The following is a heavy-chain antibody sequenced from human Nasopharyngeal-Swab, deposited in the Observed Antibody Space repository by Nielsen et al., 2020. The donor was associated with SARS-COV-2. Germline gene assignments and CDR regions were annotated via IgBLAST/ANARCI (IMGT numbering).Heavy chain of an antibody. J-gene: IGHJ3*02. Sequence: SETLSLTCTVSGGSISSYYWSWIRQHPGKGLEWIGYIYYSGSTNYNPSLKSRVTISVDTSKNQFSLKLSSVTAADTAVYYCARNLVGYYYDMVGAFDIWGQGTMVTVSS. CDR1: GGSISSYY. CDR3: ARNLVGYYYDMVGAFDI. CDR2: IYYSGST. D-gene: IGHD3-22*01. V-gene: IGHV4-59*13.